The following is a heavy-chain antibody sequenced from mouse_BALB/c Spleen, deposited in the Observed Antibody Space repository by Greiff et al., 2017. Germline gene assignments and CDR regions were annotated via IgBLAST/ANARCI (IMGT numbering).Heavy chain of an antibody. Sequence: EVKLQESGPGLVKPSQSLSLTCTVTGYSITSDYAWNWIRQFPGNKLEWMGYISYSGSTSYNPSLKSRISITRDTSKNQFFLQLNSVTTEDTATYYCANWDDFAYWGQGTLVTVSA. CDR3: ANWDDFAY. CDR1: GYSITSDYA. J-gene: IGHJ3*01. D-gene: IGHD4-1*01. V-gene: IGHV3-2*02. CDR2: ISYSGST.